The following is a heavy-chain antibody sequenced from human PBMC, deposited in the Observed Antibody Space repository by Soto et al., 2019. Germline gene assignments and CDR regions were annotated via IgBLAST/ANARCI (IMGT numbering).Heavy chain of an antibody. CDR2: IYYSGST. Sequence: LSLTCTVSGGSISSGDYYWSWIRQPPGKGLEWIGYIYYSGSTYYNPSLKSRVTISVDTSKNQFSLKLSSVTAADTAVYYCAREAYYDILTGYYPSTYYYGMDVWGQGTTVTVSS. V-gene: IGHV4-30-4*01. D-gene: IGHD3-9*01. CDR1: GGSISSGDYY. J-gene: IGHJ6*02. CDR3: AREAYYDILTGYYPSTYYYGMDV.